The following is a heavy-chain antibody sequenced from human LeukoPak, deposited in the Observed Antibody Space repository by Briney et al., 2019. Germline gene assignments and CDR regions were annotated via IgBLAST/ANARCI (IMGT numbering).Heavy chain of an antibody. D-gene: IGHD3-22*01. CDR3: AKGVPYYYDSSGEAEYFQH. CDR1: GFTFSSYG. V-gene: IGHV3-43*02. J-gene: IGHJ1*01. CDR2: ISGDGGST. Sequence: GGSLRLSCAASGFTFSSYGMHWVRQAPGKGLEWVSLISGDGGSTYYADSVKGRFTISRDNSKNSLYLQMNSLRTEDTALYYCAKGVPYYYDSSGEAEYFQHWGQGTLVTVSS.